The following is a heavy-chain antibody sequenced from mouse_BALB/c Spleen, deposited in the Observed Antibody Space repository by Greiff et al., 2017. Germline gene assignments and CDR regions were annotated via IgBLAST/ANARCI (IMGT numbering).Heavy chain of an antibody. CDR2: INSDGGST. J-gene: IGHJ3*01. CDR3: EREYGNYGGFAY. Sequence: EVKLVESGGGLVQPGESLKLSCESNEYEFPSHDMSWVRKTPEKRLELVAAINSDGGSTYYPDTMERRFIISRDNTKKTLYLQMSSLRSEDTALYYCEREYGNYGGFAYWGQGTLVTVSA. CDR1: EYEFPSHD. D-gene: IGHD2-1*01. V-gene: IGHV5-2*01.